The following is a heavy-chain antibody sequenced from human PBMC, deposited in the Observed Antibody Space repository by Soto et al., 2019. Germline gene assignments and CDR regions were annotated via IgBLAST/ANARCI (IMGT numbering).Heavy chain of an antibody. CDR3: AKALPTVWGPNDAFDI. D-gene: IGHD4-17*01. V-gene: IGHV3-9*01. J-gene: IGHJ3*02. CDR2: ISWNSGSI. Sequence: GGSLRLSCAASGFTFDDYAMHWVRQAPGKGLEWVSGISWNSGSIGYADSVKGRFTISRDNAKNSLYLQMNSLRAEDTALYYCAKALPTVWGPNDAFDIWGQGTMVTVSS. CDR1: GFTFDDYA.